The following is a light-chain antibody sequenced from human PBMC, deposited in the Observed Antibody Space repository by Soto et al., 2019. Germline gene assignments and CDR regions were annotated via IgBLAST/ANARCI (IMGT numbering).Light chain of an antibody. V-gene: IGLV2-14*01. CDR3: SSYTSSNTLVV. CDR2: EVS. CDR1: SSDVGGYNY. Sequence: QSALTQPASVSGSPGQSITISCTGTSSDVGGYNYVSWYQQHPGKAPKLMIYEVSNRPSGVSNRFSGSKSGNTASLTISGLQTEDEADHYCSSYTSSNTLVVFGGGTQLTVL. J-gene: IGLJ2*01.